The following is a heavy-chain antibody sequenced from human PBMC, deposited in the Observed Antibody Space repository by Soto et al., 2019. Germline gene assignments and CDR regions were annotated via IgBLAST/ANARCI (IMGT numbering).Heavy chain of an antibody. D-gene: IGHD3-3*01. CDR2: ISGNSGTT. Sequence: EVQLLESGGDFKQPGGSLRLSCEGSGSNFSNYALNWVRQAPGKRLEWVSVISGNSGTTYYAASVKGRFTISRDNSKKTLYLQMNSLRADDTAVYYCAKGRAITVFGVITPFDSWGQGTLVTVSS. V-gene: IGHV3-23*01. CDR3: AKGRAITVFGVITPFDS. J-gene: IGHJ4*02. CDR1: GSNFSNYA.